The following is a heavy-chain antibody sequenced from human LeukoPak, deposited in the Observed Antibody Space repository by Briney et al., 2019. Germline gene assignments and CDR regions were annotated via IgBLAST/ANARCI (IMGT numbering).Heavy chain of an antibody. D-gene: IGHD3-10*01. Sequence: GGSLRLSCAASGFTFDDYAMHWVRQAPGKGLEWVSGISWSSGSIGYADSVKGRFTISRDNAKNSLYLQMNSLRAEDTALYYCAKDMVATSDAFDIWGQGTMVTVSS. CDR2: ISWSSGSI. J-gene: IGHJ3*02. CDR1: GFTFDDYA. V-gene: IGHV3-9*01. CDR3: AKDMVATSDAFDI.